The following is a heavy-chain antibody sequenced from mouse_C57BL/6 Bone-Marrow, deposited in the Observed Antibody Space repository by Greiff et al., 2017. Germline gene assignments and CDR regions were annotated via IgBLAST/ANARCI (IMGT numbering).Heavy chain of an antibody. CDR2: INPYNGGT. CDR1: GYTFTDYY. D-gene: IGHD1-1*01. Sequence: SGPVLVKPGASVKMSCKASGYTFTDYYMNWVKQSHGKSLEWIGVINPYNGGTSYNQKFKGKATLTVDKSSSTAYMELNSLTSEDSAVYYCARQPTTVVADYWGQGTTLTVSS. V-gene: IGHV1-19*01. J-gene: IGHJ2*01. CDR3: ARQPTTVVADY.